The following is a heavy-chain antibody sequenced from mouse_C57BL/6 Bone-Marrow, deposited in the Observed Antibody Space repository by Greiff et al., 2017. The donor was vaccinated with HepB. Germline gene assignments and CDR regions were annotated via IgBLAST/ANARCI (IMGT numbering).Heavy chain of an antibody. V-gene: IGHV1-55*01. CDR1: GYTFTSYW. CDR2: IYPGSGST. J-gene: IGHJ1*03. Sequence: QVQLQQPGAELVKPGASVKMSCKASGYTFTSYWIPWVKQRPGQGLEWIGDIYPGSGSTNYNEKFKSKATLTVDTSSSTAYMQLSSLTSEDSAVYYCARKRDIRGYFDVWGTGTTVTVSS. CDR3: ARKRDIRGYFDV.